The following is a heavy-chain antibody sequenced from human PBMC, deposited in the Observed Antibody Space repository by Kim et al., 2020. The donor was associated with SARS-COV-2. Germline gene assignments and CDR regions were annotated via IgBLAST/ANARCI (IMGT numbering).Heavy chain of an antibody. CDR3: ARDLGIAAAGTFTDY. V-gene: IGHV3-33*01. CDR1: GFTFSSYG. Sequence: GGSLRLSCAASGFTFSSYGMHWVRQAPGKGLEWVAVIWYDGSNTYYADSVKGRFTISRDNSKNTLYLQMNSLRAEDTAVYYCARDLGIAAAGTFTDYWGQGTLVTVSS. J-gene: IGHJ4*02. D-gene: IGHD6-13*01. CDR2: IWYDGSNT.